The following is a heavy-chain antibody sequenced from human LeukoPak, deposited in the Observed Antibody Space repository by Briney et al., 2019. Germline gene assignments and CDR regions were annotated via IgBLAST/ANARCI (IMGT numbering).Heavy chain of an antibody. J-gene: IGHJ6*03. D-gene: IGHD2-21*02. Sequence: GASVKVSCKASGHTFTNYGITWVRQAPGQGLEWMGWINPTSGGTNYAQKFQGRVTMTRDTSISTAYMELSRLRSDDTAVYSCARGVTARGFYYYMDIWGRGTTVTISS. CDR1: GHTFTNYG. CDR3: ARGVTARGFYYYMDI. CDR2: INPTSGGT. V-gene: IGHV1-2*02.